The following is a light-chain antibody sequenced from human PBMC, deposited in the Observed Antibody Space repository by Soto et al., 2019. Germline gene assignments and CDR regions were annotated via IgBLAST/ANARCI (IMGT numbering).Light chain of an antibody. V-gene: IGKV1-5*01. CDR2: DAS. Sequence: DIHMTQSPSTLSASVGDRVTITCRAIQSISSWLAWYQQKPGKAPKLLIDDASSLKSRVPSRLSGSGSGTEFTLTINSLQPDDFATSYCQQYNSFSQPWTFGQGTKVDIK. CDR1: QSISSW. J-gene: IGKJ1*01. CDR3: QQYNSFSQPWT.